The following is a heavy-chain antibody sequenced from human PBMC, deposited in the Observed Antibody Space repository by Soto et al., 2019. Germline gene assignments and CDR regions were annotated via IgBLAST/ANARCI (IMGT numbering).Heavy chain of an antibody. D-gene: IGHD6-19*01. Sequence: PSETLSLTCTVSGGSLSTTSYYWGWIRQPPGKGLEWIGSIYYSGSTYYNPSLKSRITINPDTSKNHFSLQLNSVTPEDTAVYYCVRSRVFIAVAGMATYYYYYGMDVWGQGTTVTVSS. V-gene: IGHV4-39*07. CDR1: GGSLSTTSYY. CDR3: VRSRVFIAVAGMATYYYYYGMDV. CDR2: IYYSGST. J-gene: IGHJ6*02.